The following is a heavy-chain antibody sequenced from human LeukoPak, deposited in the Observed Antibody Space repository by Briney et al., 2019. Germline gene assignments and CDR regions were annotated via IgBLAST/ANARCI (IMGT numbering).Heavy chain of an antibody. CDR3: ARLLAYDSGAEAFDY. J-gene: IGHJ4*02. V-gene: IGHV3-7*01. CDR1: GFSFSSYW. D-gene: IGHD3-10*01. CDR2: IKEDGTEK. Sequence: GGSLRLSRAASGFSFSSYWMTWIRQAPGKGLEWVANIKEDGTEKYYVDSVKGRFTISRDNARSSLYLQMNSLRAGDTAVYYCARLLAYDSGAEAFDYWGQGTLVTVSS.